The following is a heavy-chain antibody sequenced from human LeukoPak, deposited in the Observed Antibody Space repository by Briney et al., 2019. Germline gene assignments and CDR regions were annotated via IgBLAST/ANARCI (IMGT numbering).Heavy chain of an antibody. CDR1: GFTFSSYA. J-gene: IGHJ4*02. Sequence: GGSLRLSCAASGFTFSSYATSWVRQAPGKGLEWVSAISGSGGSTYYADSVKGRFTISRDNSKNTLYLQMNSLRAEDTAVYYCAKTPHSSGYPNRFDYWGQGTLVTVSS. V-gene: IGHV3-23*01. D-gene: IGHD3-22*01. CDR3: AKTPHSSGYPNRFDY. CDR2: ISGSGGST.